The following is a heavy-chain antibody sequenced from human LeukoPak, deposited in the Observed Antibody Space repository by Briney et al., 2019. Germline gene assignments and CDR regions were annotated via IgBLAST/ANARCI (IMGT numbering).Heavy chain of an antibody. D-gene: IGHD1-14*01. CDR1: GYTFTSYY. CDR3: ARRWPTGAFDI. J-gene: IGHJ3*02. V-gene: IGHV1-46*01. CDR2: INPSGGST. Sequence: ASVKVSCKASGYTFTSYYMHWVRQAPGQGLEWMGIINPSGGSTSYAQKFQGRVTMTRDTSTSTVYMELNSLRSEDTAVYYCARRWPTGAFDIWGQGTMVTVSS.